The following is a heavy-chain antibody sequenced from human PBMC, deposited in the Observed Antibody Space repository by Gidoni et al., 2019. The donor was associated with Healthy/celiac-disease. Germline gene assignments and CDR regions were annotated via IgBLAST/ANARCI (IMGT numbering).Heavy chain of an antibody. V-gene: IGHV4-31*03. CDR1: GSSMSRGGYY. J-gene: IGHJ4*02. Sequence: QVQLQASGPGLLKPSRHLSITCTVSGSSMSRGGYYWSWMRHKPGKGLEWIGDIYYSGSPYYNPSLKRRVTISVDTYKNQFSQKRSSVTAADTAVYYCAREARERFDYWGQGTLVTVSS. CDR3: AREARERFDY. CDR2: IYYSGSP.